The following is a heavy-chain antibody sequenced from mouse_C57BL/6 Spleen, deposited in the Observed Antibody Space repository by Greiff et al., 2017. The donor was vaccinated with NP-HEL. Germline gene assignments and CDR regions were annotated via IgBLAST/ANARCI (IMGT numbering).Heavy chain of an antibody. CDR3: ARVYGNSWFAY. D-gene: IGHD2-1*01. CDR1: GFTFSDYY. CDR2: INYDGSST. J-gene: IGHJ3*01. Sequence: EVKLVESEGGLVQPGSSMKLSCTASGFTFSDYYMAWVRQVPEKGLEWVANINYDGSSTYYLDSLKSRFIISIDNAKNILYLQMSSLKSEDTATYYCARVYGNSWFAYWGQGTLVTVSA. V-gene: IGHV5-16*01.